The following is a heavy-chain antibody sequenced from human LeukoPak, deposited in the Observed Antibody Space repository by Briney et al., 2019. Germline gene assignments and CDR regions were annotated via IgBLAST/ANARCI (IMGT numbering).Heavy chain of an antibody. CDR2: ISGSGGST. V-gene: IGHV3-23*01. CDR3: AKDSVYDYGDYATFDP. J-gene: IGHJ5*02. CDR1: GFTFSSYA. Sequence: GGSLRLSCAASGFTFSSYAMSWVRQAPGKGLEWVSAISGSGGSTYYADSVKGRFTISRDNSKNTLYLQMNSLRAEDTAVYYCAKDSVYDYGDYATFDPWGQGTLVTVSS. D-gene: IGHD4-17*01.